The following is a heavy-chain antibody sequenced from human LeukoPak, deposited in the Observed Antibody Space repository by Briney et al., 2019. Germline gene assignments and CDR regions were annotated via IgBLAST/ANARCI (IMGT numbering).Heavy chain of an antibody. V-gene: IGHV1-69*13. CDR1: GGTFSSYA. CDR2: IIPIFGTA. Sequence: APVKVSCKASGGTFSSYAISWVRQAPGQGLEWMGGIIPIFGTANYAQKFQGRVTFTADESTSTAYMELSSLRSEDTAVYYCARGRDTAMGNFDYWGQGTLVTVSS. D-gene: IGHD5-18*01. CDR3: ARGRDTAMGNFDY. J-gene: IGHJ4*02.